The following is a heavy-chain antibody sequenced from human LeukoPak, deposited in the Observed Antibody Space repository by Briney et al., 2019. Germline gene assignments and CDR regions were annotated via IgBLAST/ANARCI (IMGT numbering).Heavy chain of an antibody. CDR1: GFTFSDHY. V-gene: IGHV3-72*01. J-gene: IGHJ4*02. Sequence: PGGPLRLSCAASGFTFSDHYMDWVRQAPGKGLEWVGRIRNKVNSYSTEYAASVKGRFTISRDGSKNSLYLQMNSLKTEDTAVYYCARVRYYLDYWGQGTLVTVSS. CDR2: IRNKVNSYST. CDR3: ARVRYYLDY. D-gene: IGHD3-9*01.